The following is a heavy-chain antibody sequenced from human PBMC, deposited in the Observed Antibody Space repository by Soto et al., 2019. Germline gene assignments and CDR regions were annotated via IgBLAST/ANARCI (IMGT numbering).Heavy chain of an antibody. CDR3: ARDPPNFYYYGMDV. V-gene: IGHV3-48*02. Sequence: LRLSCAASGFTLSSYSMTWVRQAPGKGLEWLSYISRSSSTINYADSVKGRFTISRDNAKNSVYLELNSLRDEDTAVYYCARDPPNFYYYGMDVWGQGTTLTVSS. J-gene: IGHJ6*02. CDR2: ISRSSSTI. CDR1: GFTLSSYS.